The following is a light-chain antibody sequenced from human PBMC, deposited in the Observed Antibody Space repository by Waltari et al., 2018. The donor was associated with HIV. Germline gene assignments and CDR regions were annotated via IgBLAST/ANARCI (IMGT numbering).Light chain of an antibody. CDR2: RNN. V-gene: IGLV10-54*04. Sequence: AGLPQPPSVSKGLRQTATLTCTGNSNNVGNQGAAWLQQHQGHPPKLLAYRNNNRPSGISERFSASRSGNTASLTITGLQPEDEADYYCSAWDSSLSARVFGTGTKVTVL. CDR3: SAWDSSLSARV. J-gene: IGLJ1*01. CDR1: SNNVGNQG.